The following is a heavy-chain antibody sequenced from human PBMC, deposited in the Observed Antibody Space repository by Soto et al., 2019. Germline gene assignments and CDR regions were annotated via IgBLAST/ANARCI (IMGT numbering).Heavy chain of an antibody. Sequence: EVQLVESGGGLVQPGRSLRLSCVASGFTFDDYAMHWVRQTPCKGLEWVSSIDWNGGSTAYADSVKGRFTISRDNARNSLYLQMNSLRPEDTAFYYCVKGRGSYFVYFGLDVWGQGTTVTVSS. CDR1: GFTFDDYA. CDR2: IDWNGGST. D-gene: IGHD1-26*01. CDR3: VKGRGSYFVYFGLDV. V-gene: IGHV3-9*01. J-gene: IGHJ6*02.